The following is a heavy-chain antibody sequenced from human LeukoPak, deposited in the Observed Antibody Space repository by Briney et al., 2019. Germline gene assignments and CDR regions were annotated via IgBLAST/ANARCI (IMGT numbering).Heavy chain of an antibody. J-gene: IGHJ2*01. CDR1: GDSVSTYY. CDR3: ARDPGVRAMDWYFDL. Sequence: SETLSLTCTVSGDSVSTYYWSWIRQPPGKGLEWIGYIYYSGSTNYNPSLKSRVTISVGTSKNQFSLKLSSATAADTAVYYCARDPGVRAMDWYFDLWGRGTLVTVSS. CDR2: IYYSGST. D-gene: IGHD5-18*01. V-gene: IGHV4-59*02.